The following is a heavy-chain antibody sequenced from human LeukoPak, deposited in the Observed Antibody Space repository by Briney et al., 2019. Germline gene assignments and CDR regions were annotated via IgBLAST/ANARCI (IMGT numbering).Heavy chain of an antibody. D-gene: IGHD6-19*01. J-gene: IGHJ4*02. V-gene: IGHV4-4*07. CDR1: GVSVINYY. CDR3: ARGAAVAV. CDR2: LYTRGST. Sequence: SETLSLTCTVSGVSVINYYWNWLRQPAGKGLEWIGRLYTRGSTNYDPSLKSRVTMSVDTSKNQFSLKLASVTAADTAVYYCARGAAVAVWGQGTLVTVSS.